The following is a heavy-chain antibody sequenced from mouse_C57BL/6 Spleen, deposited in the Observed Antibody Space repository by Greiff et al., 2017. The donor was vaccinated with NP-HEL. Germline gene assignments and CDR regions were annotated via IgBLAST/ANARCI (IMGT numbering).Heavy chain of an antibody. CDR2: IYPSDSET. CDR1: GYTFTSYW. V-gene: IGHV1-61*01. D-gene: IGHD2-3*01. Sequence: QVQLQQPGAELVRPGSSVKLSCKASGYTFTSYWMDWVKQRPGQGLEWIGNIYPSDSETHYNQKFKDKATLTVDKSSSTAYMQLSSLTSEDFAVYYCAREGYDGYYLDYWGQGTTLTVSS. CDR3: AREGYDGYYLDY. J-gene: IGHJ2*01.